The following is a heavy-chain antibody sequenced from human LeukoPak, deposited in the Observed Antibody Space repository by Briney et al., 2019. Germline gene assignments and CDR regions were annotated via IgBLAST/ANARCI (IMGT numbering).Heavy chain of an antibody. Sequence: GASVKVSCKASGGTFSSYAISWVRQAPGQGLEWMGGIIPIFGTANYAQKFQGRVTITADKSTSTAYMELSSLRPEDTAVYYCAREDSGYLDYWGQGTLVTVSS. CDR1: GGTFSSYA. V-gene: IGHV1-69*06. CDR3: AREDSGYLDY. D-gene: IGHD2-15*01. J-gene: IGHJ4*02. CDR2: IIPIFGTA.